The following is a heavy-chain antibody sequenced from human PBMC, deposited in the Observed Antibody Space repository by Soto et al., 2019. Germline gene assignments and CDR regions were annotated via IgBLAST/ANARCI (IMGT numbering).Heavy chain of an antibody. Sequence: ASVKVSCKASGYTFSSYGISWVRQAPGQGLEWMGWISAYNGNTNYAQKLQGRVTMTTDTSTSTAYMELRSLRSDATAVYYCASTAAAVGGYYFDYCGQGTLVTVSS. J-gene: IGHJ4*02. CDR3: ASTAAAVGGYYFDY. V-gene: IGHV1-18*01. D-gene: IGHD6-13*01. CDR2: ISAYNGNT. CDR1: GYTFSSYG.